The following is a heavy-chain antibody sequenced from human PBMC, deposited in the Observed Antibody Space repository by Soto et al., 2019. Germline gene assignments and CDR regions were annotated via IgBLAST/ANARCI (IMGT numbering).Heavy chain of an antibody. V-gene: IGHV4-31*03. CDR2: IYYSGST. Sequence: QVQLQESGPGLVKPSQTLSLTCTVSGGSISSGGYYWSWIRQHPGKGLEWIGYIYYSGSTYYNPSLKSRVTISVDTSKNQFSLKLSSMTAADTAVYYCARASELNCISTSCYFGSLSHPIDYWGQGTLVTVSS. CDR1: GGSISSGGYY. J-gene: IGHJ4*02. CDR3: ARASELNCISTSCYFGSLSHPIDY. D-gene: IGHD2-2*01.